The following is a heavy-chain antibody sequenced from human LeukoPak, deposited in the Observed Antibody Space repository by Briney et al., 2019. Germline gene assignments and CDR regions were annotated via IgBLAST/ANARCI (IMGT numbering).Heavy chain of an antibody. V-gene: IGHV1-18*01. D-gene: IGHD2-21*02. CDR1: GYTFTSYG. Sequence: ASVKVSCKASGYTFTSYGISWVRQAPGQGLEWMGWISAYNGNTNYAQKLQGRVTMTTDTSTSTAYMELRSLRSDDTAVYYCARDLRVYCGGDCYSPLNYWGQGTLVTVSS. J-gene: IGHJ4*02. CDR3: ARDLRVYCGGDCYSPLNY. CDR2: ISAYNGNT.